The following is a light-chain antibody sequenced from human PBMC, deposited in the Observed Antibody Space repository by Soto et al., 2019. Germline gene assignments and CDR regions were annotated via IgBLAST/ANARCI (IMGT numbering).Light chain of an antibody. CDR3: SSHTSISTGV. J-gene: IGLJ3*02. V-gene: IGLV2-14*01. CDR2: EVT. CDR1: SRDVGAYNY. Sequence: QSALTQPASVSGSPGQSITISCTGTSRDVGAYNYVSWYQQHPGKAPKLIIHEVTNRPSGVSNRFSGSKSGNTASLTISGLQAEDEADYYCSSHTSISTGVFGGGTKLTVL.